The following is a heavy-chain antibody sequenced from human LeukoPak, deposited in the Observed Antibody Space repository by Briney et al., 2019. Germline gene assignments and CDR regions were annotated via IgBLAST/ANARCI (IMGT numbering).Heavy chain of an antibody. J-gene: IGHJ4*02. Sequence: VASVKVSCKASGGTFSSYAISWVRQAPGQGLEWMGGIIPIFGTANYAQKFQGRVTITADESTSTAYMELSSLRSEDTAVYYCARDDRGYHFDYWGQGTLVTVSS. V-gene: IGHV1-69*13. D-gene: IGHD5-12*01. CDR3: ARDDRGYHFDY. CDR2: IIPIFGTA. CDR1: GGTFSSYA.